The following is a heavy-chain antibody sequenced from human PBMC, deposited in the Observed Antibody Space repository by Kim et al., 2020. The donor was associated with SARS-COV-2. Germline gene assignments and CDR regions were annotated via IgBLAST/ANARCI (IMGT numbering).Heavy chain of an antibody. CDR1: GGSISSSSYY. CDR3: ARDWYGQFDP. V-gene: IGHV4-39*07. D-gene: IGHD1-20*01. Sequence: SETLSLTCTVSGGSISSSSYYWGWIRQPPGKGLEWIGSIYYSGSTYYNPSLKSRVTISVDTSKNQFSLKLSSVTAADTAVYYCARDWYGQFDPWGQGTLVTVSS. CDR2: IYYSGST. J-gene: IGHJ5*02.